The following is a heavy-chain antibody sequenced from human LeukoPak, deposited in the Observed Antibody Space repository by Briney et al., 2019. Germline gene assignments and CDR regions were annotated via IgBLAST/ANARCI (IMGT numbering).Heavy chain of an antibody. Sequence: ASVKVSCKVSGYTLTELSMHWVRQAPGKGLEWMGGFDPEDGETIYAQKFQGRVTMTEDTSTDTAYMELSSLRSEDTAVYYCATDGGYSDAFDIWGQGTMSPSLQ. V-gene: IGHV1-24*01. D-gene: IGHD3-10*01. CDR2: FDPEDGET. J-gene: IGHJ3*02. CDR3: ATDGGYSDAFDI. CDR1: GYTLTELS.